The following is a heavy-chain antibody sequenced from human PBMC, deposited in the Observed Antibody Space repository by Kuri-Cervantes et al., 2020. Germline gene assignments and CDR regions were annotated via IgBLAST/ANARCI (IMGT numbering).Heavy chain of an antibody. D-gene: IGHD6-13*01. CDR2: ISWNSGRI. V-gene: IGHV3-9*01. CDR3: AKGDSSWYGFDS. J-gene: IGHJ4*02. Sequence: SLKISCAASGFAFSSYGMHWVRQAPGKGLEWVSTISWNSGRIGYADSVKDRFTISRDNAKNSLYLQMNSLRPDDTALYYCAKGDSSWYGFDSWGQGTLVTVSS. CDR1: GFAFSSYG.